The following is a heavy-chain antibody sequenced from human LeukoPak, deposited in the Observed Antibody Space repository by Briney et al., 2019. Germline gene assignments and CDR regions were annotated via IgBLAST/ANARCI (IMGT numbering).Heavy chain of an antibody. CDR1: GFTFSVSA. Sequence: QPGGSLRLSCAASGFTFSVSAMHWVRQASGKGLEWVGRIRSRANSYVTAYSAAVTGRFIISRDDSSDTAYLQMNSLTTEDTAVYYCTRHSDTYCSRANCYVDNFYGLDVWGQGTRVTVSS. J-gene: IGHJ6*02. D-gene: IGHD2-2*01. CDR2: IRSRANSYVT. CDR3: TRHSDTYCSRANCYVDNFYGLDV. V-gene: IGHV3-73*01.